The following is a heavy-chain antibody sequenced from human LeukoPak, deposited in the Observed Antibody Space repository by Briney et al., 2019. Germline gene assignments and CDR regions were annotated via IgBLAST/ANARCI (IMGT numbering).Heavy chain of an antibody. CDR2: IYSGGDT. D-gene: IGHD4-17*01. V-gene: IGHV3-66*01. CDR3: ARGRTDDYGDYFDY. Sequence: GGSLRLSCAASGFTFSDYYMSWVRQAPGKGLEWVSVIYSGGDTYYADSVKGRFTFSRDNSKNTLYLQMNSLRAEDTAVYYCARGRTDDYGDYFDYWGQGTLVTVSS. CDR1: GFTFSDYY. J-gene: IGHJ4*02.